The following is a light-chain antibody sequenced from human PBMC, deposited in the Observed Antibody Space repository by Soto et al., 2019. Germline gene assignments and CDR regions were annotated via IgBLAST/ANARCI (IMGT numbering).Light chain of an antibody. J-gene: IGKJ5*01. Sequence: DIQMTQSPSSVSASVGDRVTITCRASQVMSSWLAWYQQKLGKAPKLLIFAASTLQSGVPSRFSGSGSRTEFTLTISSLQPEDVATYYCQQAHSLPITFGQGTRLEIK. CDR1: QVMSSW. CDR2: AAS. V-gene: IGKV1D-12*01. CDR3: QQAHSLPIT.